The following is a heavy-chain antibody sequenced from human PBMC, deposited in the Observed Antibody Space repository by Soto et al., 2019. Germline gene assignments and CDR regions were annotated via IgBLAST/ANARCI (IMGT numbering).Heavy chain of an antibody. Sequence: EVQLLESGGGLVQPGGSLRLSCAASGFTFSSYAMSWVRQAPGKGLEWVSIIGVGGGDRYYPESVKGRFTISRDNSRDKLYLEMNSLREEDTAVYYCARVRFGELVWGQGTLVTVSS. D-gene: IGHD3-10*01. V-gene: IGHV3-23*01. CDR3: ARVRFGELV. CDR2: IGVGGGDR. CDR1: GFTFSSYA. J-gene: IGHJ4*02.